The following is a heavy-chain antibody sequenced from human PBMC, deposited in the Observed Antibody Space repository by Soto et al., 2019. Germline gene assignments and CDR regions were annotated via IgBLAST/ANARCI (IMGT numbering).Heavy chain of an antibody. V-gene: IGHV4-34*01. Sequence: QVQLQQWGAGLLKPSETLSLTCAVYGGSFSGYYWSWVRQSPGKGLEWIGEINPTGGTNYNPSLKRRVTISVDTSKDQFSLQWSSVTAADTAVYYCARTRATPASRNLDYWGQGTLVTVSS. CDR1: GGSFSGYY. CDR2: INPTGGT. D-gene: IGHD1-1*01. CDR3: ARTRATPASRNLDY. J-gene: IGHJ4*02.